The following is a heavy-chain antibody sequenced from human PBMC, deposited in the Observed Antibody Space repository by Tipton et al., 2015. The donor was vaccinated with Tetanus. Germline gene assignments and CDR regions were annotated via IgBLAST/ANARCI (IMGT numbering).Heavy chain of an antibody. CDR3: VRANYEFPKKGPFDY. CDR2: IYHTGST. Sequence: TLSLTCAVSGALLSTGGYSWGWIRQPPGQGLEWIGYIYHTGSTYYNPSLRSRVTISAVGSKNHFSLKLTSVTAADTAVYYCVRANYEFPKKGPFDYWGPGSLVIVSS. CDR1: GALLSTGGYS. V-gene: IGHV4-30-2*01. D-gene: IGHD3/OR15-3a*01. J-gene: IGHJ4*02.